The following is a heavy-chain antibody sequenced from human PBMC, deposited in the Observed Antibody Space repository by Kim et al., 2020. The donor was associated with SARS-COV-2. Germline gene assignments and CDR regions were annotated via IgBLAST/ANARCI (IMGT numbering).Heavy chain of an antibody. V-gene: IGHV1-69*13. CDR3: ARHNYYDSSGSHRGDY. J-gene: IGHJ4*02. CDR1: GGTFSSYA. CDR2: IIPIFGTA. D-gene: IGHD3-22*01. Sequence: SVKVSCKASGGTFSSYAISCVRQAPGQGLEWMGGIIPIFGTANYAQKFQGRVTITADESTSTAYMELSSLRSEDTAVYYCARHNYYDSSGSHRGDYWGQGTLVTVSS.